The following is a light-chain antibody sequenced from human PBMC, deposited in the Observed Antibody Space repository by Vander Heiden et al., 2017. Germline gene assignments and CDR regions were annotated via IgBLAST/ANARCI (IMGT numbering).Light chain of an antibody. CDR2: DAS. J-gene: IGKJ2*01. CDR3: QRSDDFPYT. V-gene: IGKV1-33*01. Sequence: DIQMTQSPSSLSPSVGDRVTITCQASQDIDKYLNWYQQRPGKAPKLLIYDASNLGTGVPSRFSGGGSGTDFTLTISSLQPEDIATYYCQRSDDFPYTFGQGTRLEI. CDR1: QDIDKY.